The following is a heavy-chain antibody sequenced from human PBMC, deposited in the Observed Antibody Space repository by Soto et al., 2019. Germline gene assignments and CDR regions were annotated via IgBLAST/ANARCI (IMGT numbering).Heavy chain of an antibody. CDR3: AKYFDFWSGNDAFDI. Sequence: GGSLRLSCAASGFTFSSYGMHWVRQAPGKGLEWVAVISYDGSNKYYADSVKGRFTISRDNSKNTLYLQMNSLRAEDTAVYYCAKYFDFWSGNDAFDIWGQGTMVTVSS. D-gene: IGHD3-3*01. CDR2: ISYDGSNK. CDR1: GFTFSSYG. V-gene: IGHV3-30*18. J-gene: IGHJ3*02.